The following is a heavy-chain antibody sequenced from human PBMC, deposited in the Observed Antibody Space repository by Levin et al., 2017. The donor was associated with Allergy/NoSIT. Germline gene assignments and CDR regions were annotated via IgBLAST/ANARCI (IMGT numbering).Heavy chain of an antibody. V-gene: IGHV1-2*02. CDR1: GYTFIDYY. CDR3: ARSLMDRGVNGGAPAAY. J-gene: IGHJ4*02. D-gene: IGHD3-10*01. CDR2: IHPKIGDT. Sequence: PVASVKVSCKASGYTFIDYYIHWVRQAPGQGLEWMGWIHPKIGDTLYAQKFQGRVTMTRDTSISTVYMEVSRLTSDDTAVYYCARSLMDRGVNGGAPAAYWGQGTLVTVSS.